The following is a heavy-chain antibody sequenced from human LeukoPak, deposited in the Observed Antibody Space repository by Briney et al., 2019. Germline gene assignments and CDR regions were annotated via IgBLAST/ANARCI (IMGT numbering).Heavy chain of an antibody. J-gene: IGHJ4*02. D-gene: IGHD2-15*01. Sequence: SETLSLTGTVSGGSINSYYWGWIRQAAGKKLEWIGRIYTSGSTDYNPSLKSRVTMSVDTSKNQFSLKLTSVTAADTAVYYCVRDVAAGLTHQVARFDYWGQGTLVTVSS. CDR1: GGSINSYY. CDR3: VRDVAAGLTHQVARFDY. V-gene: IGHV4-4*07. CDR2: IYTSGST.